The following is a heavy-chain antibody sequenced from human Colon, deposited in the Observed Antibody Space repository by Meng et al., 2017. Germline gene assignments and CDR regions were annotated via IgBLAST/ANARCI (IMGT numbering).Heavy chain of an antibody. CDR1: GYTFTHHG. CDR2: ISCYNGDT. D-gene: IGHD6-19*01. V-gene: IGHV1-18*01. Sequence: VQLVQSGPEVKKPGASVKVSVTASGYTFTHHGISWIRQAPGQGLEWMGWISCYNGDTNYAQKLQGRVTMTTDTSTNTAYMDLRGLRSDDTAVYYCARDPSNTSGRYAYFDYWGQGTLVTVSS. CDR3: ARDPSNTSGRYAYFDY. J-gene: IGHJ4*02.